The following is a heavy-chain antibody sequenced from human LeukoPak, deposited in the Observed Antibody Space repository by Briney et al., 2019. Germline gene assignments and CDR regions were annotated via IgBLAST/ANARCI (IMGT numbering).Heavy chain of an antibody. CDR2: ISSSSSYI. D-gene: IGHD3-10*02. CDR3: AELGITMIGGV. J-gene: IGHJ6*04. CDR1: GFTFSSYS. V-gene: IGHV3-21*01. Sequence: PGGSLRLSCAASGFTFSSYSMNWVRQAPGKGLEWVSSISSSSSYIYYADSVKGRFTISRDNAENSLYLQMNSLTAEDTAVYYCAELGITMIGGVWGKGTTVTISS.